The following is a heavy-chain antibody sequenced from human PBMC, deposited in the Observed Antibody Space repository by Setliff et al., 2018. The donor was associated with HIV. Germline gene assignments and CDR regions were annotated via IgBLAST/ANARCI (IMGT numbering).Heavy chain of an antibody. CDR1: GGSISTSRYY. CDR3: ARYDYGDFDY. D-gene: IGHD4-17*01. V-gene: IGHV4-61*05. CDR2: IYYSGST. Sequence: PSETLSLTCTVSGGSISTSRYYWGWIRQPPGKGLEWIGYIYYSGSTNYNPSLKSRVTISVDTSKNQFSLNLSSVTAADTAVYYCARYDYGDFDYWGQGTPVTVSS. J-gene: IGHJ4*02.